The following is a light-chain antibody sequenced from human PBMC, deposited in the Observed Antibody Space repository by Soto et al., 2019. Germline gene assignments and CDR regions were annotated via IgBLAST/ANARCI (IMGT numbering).Light chain of an antibody. CDR3: QQCAVSPIT. CDR1: QTVSKNY. CDR2: AAS. J-gene: IGKJ5*01. Sequence: EIVLTQSPVTLSLSPGEGATLSCRASQTVSKNYLAWYQQKAGQAPRLVIYAASTRATGIPDRFSGSGSGTDFTLTISRLEPEDFAVFYCQQCAVSPITFGQGTRLEIK. V-gene: IGKV3-20*01.